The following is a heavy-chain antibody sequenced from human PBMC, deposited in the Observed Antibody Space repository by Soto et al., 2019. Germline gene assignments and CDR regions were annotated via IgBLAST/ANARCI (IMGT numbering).Heavy chain of an antibody. V-gene: IGHV1-69*13. CDR2: IIPIFGTA. Sequence: SVKVSCKASGGTFSSYAISWVRQAPGQGLEWMGGIIPIFGTANYAQKFQGRVTITADESTSTAYMELSSLRSEDTAVYYCARDQPNSIFGVVPFDYWGQGTLVTVSS. J-gene: IGHJ4*02. CDR3: ARDQPNSIFGVVPFDY. D-gene: IGHD3-3*01. CDR1: GGTFSSYA.